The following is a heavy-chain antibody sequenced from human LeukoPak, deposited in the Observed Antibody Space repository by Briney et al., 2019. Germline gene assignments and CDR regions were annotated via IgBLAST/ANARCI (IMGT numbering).Heavy chain of an antibody. CDR1: GFTFSSYA. J-gene: IGHJ4*02. V-gene: IGHV3-30-3*02. D-gene: IGHD3-3*01. CDR2: ISYDGSNK. CDR3: AKTLRFLPDY. Sequence: GGSLRLSCAASGFTFSSYAMHWVRQAPGKGLEWVAVISYDGSNKYYADSVKGRLTISRDNSKNTLYLQMNSLRAEDTAVYYCAKTLRFLPDYWGQGTLVTVSS.